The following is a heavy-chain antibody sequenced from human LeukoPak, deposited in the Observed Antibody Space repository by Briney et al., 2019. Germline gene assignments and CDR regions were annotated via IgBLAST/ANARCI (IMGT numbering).Heavy chain of an antibody. Sequence: SETLSLTCTDSGGSISSGGYYWSWIRQHPGKGLEWIGYIYYSGSTYYNPSLKSRVTISVDTSKNQFSLKLSSVTAADTAVYYCALYTRGYFDYWGQGTLVTVSS. V-gene: IGHV4-31*03. D-gene: IGHD1-14*01. CDR3: ALYTRGYFDY. CDR1: GGSISSGGYY. J-gene: IGHJ4*02. CDR2: IYYSGST.